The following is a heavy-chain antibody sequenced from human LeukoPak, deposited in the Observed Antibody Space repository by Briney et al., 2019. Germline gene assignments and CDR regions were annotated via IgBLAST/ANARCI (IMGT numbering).Heavy chain of an antibody. Sequence: GGSLRLSCAASGFTFDDYAMHWVRQAPGKGLEWVSLISGDGGSTYYADSVKGRFTISRDNSKNSLYLQMNSLRTKDTALYYCAKDKYCSSTSCHPNWFDPWGQGTLVTVSS. J-gene: IGHJ5*02. V-gene: IGHV3-43*02. CDR3: AKDKYCSSTSCHPNWFDP. CDR1: GFTFDDYA. D-gene: IGHD2-2*01. CDR2: ISGDGGST.